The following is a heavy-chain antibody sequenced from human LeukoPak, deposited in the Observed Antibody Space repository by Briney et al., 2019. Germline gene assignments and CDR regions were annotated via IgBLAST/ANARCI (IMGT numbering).Heavy chain of an antibody. V-gene: IGHV3-30*01. CDR3: ARGGGYYYGSGSFFP. D-gene: IGHD3-10*01. CDR1: GFTFSSYA. CDR2: ISYDGSNK. Sequence: GGSLRLSCAASGFTFSSYAMHWVRQAPGKGLEWVAVISYDGSNKYYADSVKGRFTISRDNSKNTLYLQMISLRAEDTAVYYCARGGGYYYGSGSFFPWGQGTLVTVSS. J-gene: IGHJ5*02.